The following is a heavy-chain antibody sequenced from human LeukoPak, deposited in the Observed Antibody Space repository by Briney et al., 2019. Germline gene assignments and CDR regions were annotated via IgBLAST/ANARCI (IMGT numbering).Heavy chain of an antibody. CDR2: IWYDGSNK. V-gene: IGHV3-33*01. D-gene: IGHD4-11*01. CDR1: GFTFSSYG. Sequence: PGGSLSLSCAASGFTFSSYGMHWVRQAPGKGLEWVAVIWYDGSNKYYADSVKDRFTISRDNSKNTLYLQMNSLRAEDTAVYYCARDRVSHDYSNYRTSNYYYYYYMHVWGKGTTVTVSS. CDR3: ARDRVSHDYSNYRTSNYYYYYYMHV. J-gene: IGHJ6*03.